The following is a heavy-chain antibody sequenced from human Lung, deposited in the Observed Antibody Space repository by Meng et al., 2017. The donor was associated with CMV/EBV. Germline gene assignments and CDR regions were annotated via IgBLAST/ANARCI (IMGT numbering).Heavy chain of an antibody. CDR1: GYTVTGYY. D-gene: IGHD2-2*01. V-gene: IGHV1-2*02. Sequence: KASGYTVTGYYMHWVRRAPGQGLEWMGWINPNSGGTNYAQKFQGRVTMTRDTSISTAYMELSRLRSDDMAVYYCAREGGSTADWFDPWGQGTLVTVSS. CDR3: AREGGSTADWFDP. CDR2: INPNSGGT. J-gene: IGHJ5*02.